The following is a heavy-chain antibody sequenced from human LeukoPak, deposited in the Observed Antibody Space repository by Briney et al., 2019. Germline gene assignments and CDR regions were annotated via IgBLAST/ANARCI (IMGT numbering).Heavy chain of an antibody. CDR3: ARDPWDNNWYNFDS. Sequence: ASVKVSCKASGGSFRSNAISWVRQAPGQGLEWMGGIIPIFDTAHYAQKLQGRVTITADESANTVFMELSSLRSGDTAVYYCARDPWDNNWYNFDSWGQGTLVTVSS. D-gene: IGHD1-1*01. J-gene: IGHJ4*02. CDR2: IIPIFDTA. V-gene: IGHV1-69*13. CDR1: GGSFRSNA.